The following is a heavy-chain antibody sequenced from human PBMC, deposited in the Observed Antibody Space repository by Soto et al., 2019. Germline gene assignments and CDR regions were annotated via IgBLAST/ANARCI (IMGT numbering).Heavy chain of an antibody. CDR3: VRQALATVALYDMDV. Sequence: SQTLSLTCAISGDSVSAHSAAWNWIRQSPSRGLEWLGRTYYRSKWNYDYAESVKSRMNITPDTSNNHFSLQLNSVTPEDTAVYYCVRQALATVALYDMDVWGQGTAVTVSS. CDR1: GDSVSAHSAA. CDR2: TYYRSKWNY. D-gene: IGHD4-17*01. J-gene: IGHJ6*03. V-gene: IGHV6-1*01.